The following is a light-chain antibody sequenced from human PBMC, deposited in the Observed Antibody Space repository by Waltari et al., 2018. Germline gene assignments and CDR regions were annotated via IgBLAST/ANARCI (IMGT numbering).Light chain of an antibody. CDR3: HHHTWWLWT. CDR1: QNVTTN. J-gene: IGKJ1*01. Sequence: DREVTQSPATLSLSPGERATLSCRASQNVTTNLTWYQKKPGQAPRLLIYGASTRATDIPARFSGSGSGTDFTLTISSLQSEDFAVYYCHHHTWWLWTFGQGTKVEI. V-gene: IGKV3-15*01. CDR2: GAS.